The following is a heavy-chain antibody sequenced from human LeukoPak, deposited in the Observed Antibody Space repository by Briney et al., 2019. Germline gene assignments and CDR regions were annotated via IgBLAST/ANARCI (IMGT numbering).Heavy chain of an antibody. CDR2: IGAYNGNT. J-gene: IGHJ4*02. CDR3: ARDPKWELLSPIPYYFDY. V-gene: IGHV1-18*01. CDR1: GYTFTSYG. Sequence: ASVKVSCKASGYTFTSYGISWVRQAPGQGLEWMGWIGAYNGNTNYAQKLQGRVTMSTDTSTSTAYMELRSLRSDDTAVYYCARDPKWELLSPIPYYFDYWGQGTLVTVSS. D-gene: IGHD1-26*01.